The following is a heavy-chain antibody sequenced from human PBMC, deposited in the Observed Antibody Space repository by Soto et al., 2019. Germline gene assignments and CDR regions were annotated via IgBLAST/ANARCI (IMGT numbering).Heavy chain of an antibody. CDR3: EHSAELELERSPFDY. CDR2: IYWDDDK. CDR1: GFSLSTSGLG. V-gene: IGHV2-5*02. D-gene: IGHD1-7*01. J-gene: IGHJ4*02. Sequence: RAQTLTRTCPFSGFSLSTSGLGVGWIRQPPGKALEWLALIYWDDDKRYSPALKSRLTITKDTSKNQVVLTMTNMDPVDTATYYCEHSAELELERSPFDYWGQGTLVTVYS.